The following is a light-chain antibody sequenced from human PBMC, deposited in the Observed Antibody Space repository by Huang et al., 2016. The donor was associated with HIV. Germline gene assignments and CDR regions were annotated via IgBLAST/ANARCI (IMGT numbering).Light chain of an antibody. CDR3: QQRYNWPLT. Sequence: EIVLTQSPASLALSPGERATLSCRASQSVRNYLAWYQQKPGQAPRLLIFYASNRATDSPARFSGSGSGTDFTLTISSLEPEDFAVYYCQQRYNWPLTFGGGTKVEIK. J-gene: IGKJ4*01. V-gene: IGKV3-11*01. CDR2: YAS. CDR1: QSVRNY.